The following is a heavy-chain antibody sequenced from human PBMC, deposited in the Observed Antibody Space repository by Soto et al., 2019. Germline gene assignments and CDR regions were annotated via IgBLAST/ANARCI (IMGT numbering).Heavy chain of an antibody. CDR1: GLTFSNAW. CDR3: TTDGMSTCGGVSVPNWFDP. D-gene: IGHD3-16*01. CDR2: IKSKTDDGTT. V-gene: IGHV3-15*01. Sequence: GGSLRLSCAASGLTFSNAWMSWVRQAPGKGLEWVARIKSKTDDGTTDSAAPVKGRFTMSRDDTKNTQYLQMNSLKTEDTAVYYCTTDGMSTCGGVSVPNWFDPWGQGTLVTVSS. J-gene: IGHJ5*02.